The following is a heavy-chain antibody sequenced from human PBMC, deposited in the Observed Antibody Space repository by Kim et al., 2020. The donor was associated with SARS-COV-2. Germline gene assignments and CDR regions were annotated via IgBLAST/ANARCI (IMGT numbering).Heavy chain of an antibody. CDR2: INPSGGST. Sequence: ASVKVSCKASGYTFTSYYMHWVRQAPGQGLEWMGIINPSGGSTSYAQKFQGRVTMTRDTSTSTVYMELSSLRSEDTAVYYCARGPLTRITMVRGGGAYYFDYWGQGTLVTVSS. CDR1: GYTFTSYY. CDR3: ARGPLTRITMVRGGGAYYFDY. J-gene: IGHJ4*02. D-gene: IGHD3-10*01. V-gene: IGHV1-46*01.